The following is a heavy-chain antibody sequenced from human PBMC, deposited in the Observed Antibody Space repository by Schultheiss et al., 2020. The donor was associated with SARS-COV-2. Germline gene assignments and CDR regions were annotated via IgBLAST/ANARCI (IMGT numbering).Heavy chain of an antibody. D-gene: IGHD2-15*01. J-gene: IGHJ3*02. V-gene: IGHV4-4*02. Sequence: SETLSFTCAVSGGSISSSNWWSWVRQPPGKGLEWIGEIYHSGSTNYNPSLKSRVTISVDTSKNQFSLKLSSVTAADTAVYYCAVVVTSDAFDIWGQGTMVTVSS. CDR1: GGSISSSNW. CDR2: IYHSGST. CDR3: AVVVTSDAFDI.